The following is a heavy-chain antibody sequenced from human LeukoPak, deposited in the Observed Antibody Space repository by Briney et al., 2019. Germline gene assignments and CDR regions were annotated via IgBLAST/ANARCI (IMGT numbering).Heavy chain of an antibody. CDR3: ARVRSSGPPLD. CDR1: GFTFSSYG. Sequence: PGGSLRLSCAASGFTFSSYGMHWVRQGPGKGLEWVAVIWYDGSNKYYADSVKGRFTISRDNSKNTLYLQMNSLRAEDTAVYYCARVRSSGPPLDWGQGTMVTVSS. D-gene: IGHD3-10*01. J-gene: IGHJ3*01. V-gene: IGHV3-33*01. CDR2: IWYDGSNK.